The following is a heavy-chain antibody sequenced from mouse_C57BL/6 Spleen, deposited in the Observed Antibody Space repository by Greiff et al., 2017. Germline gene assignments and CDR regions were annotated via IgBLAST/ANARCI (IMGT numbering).Heavy chain of an antibody. V-gene: IGHV1-4*01. CDR3: ARGESNLAWFAY. CDR2: INPSSGYT. CDR1: GYTFTSYT. J-gene: IGHJ3*01. D-gene: IGHD2-5*01. Sequence: QVQLQQSGAELARPGASVKMSCKASGYTFTSYTMHWVKQRPGQGLEWIGYINPSSGYTKYNQKFKDKATLTADKSSSTAYMQLSSLTSEDSAVYYCARGESNLAWFAYWGQGTLVTVSA.